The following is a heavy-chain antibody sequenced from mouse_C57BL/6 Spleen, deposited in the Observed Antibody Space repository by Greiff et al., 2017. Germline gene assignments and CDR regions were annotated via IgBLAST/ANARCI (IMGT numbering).Heavy chain of an antibody. D-gene: IGHD1-1*01. V-gene: IGHV5-15*04. CDR1: GFTFSDYG. Sequence: EVMLVESGGGLVQPGGSLKLSCAASGFTFSDYGMAWVRQAPRKGPEWVAFISNLAYSIYYADTVTGRFTISRENAKNTLYLEMSSLMSEDTAMYYCATDYYGSSPAWFAYWGQGTLVTVSA. CDR2: ISNLAYSI. J-gene: IGHJ3*01. CDR3: ATDYYGSSPAWFAY.